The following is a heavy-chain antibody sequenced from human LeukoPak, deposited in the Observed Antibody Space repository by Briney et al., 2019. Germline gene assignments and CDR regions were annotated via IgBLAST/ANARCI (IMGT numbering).Heavy chain of an antibody. J-gene: IGHJ4*02. CDR2: IIPIFGTA. CDR3: VSSSYSSGWYLFDY. V-gene: IGHV1-69*13. CDR1: GGTFSSYA. D-gene: IGHD6-19*01. Sequence: GASVKVSCKASGGTFSSYAISWVRQAPGQGLEWMGGIIPIFGTANYAQKFQGRVTITADESTSTAYMELSSLRSEDTAVYYCVSSSYSSGWYLFDYWGQGTLVTVSS.